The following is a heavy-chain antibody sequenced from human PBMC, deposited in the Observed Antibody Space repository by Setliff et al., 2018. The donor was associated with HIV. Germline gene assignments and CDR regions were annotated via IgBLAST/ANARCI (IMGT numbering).Heavy chain of an antibody. CDR3: ARGRRLPGGKYFDY. Sequence: SETLSLTCTVSGGSISSSSYYWGWIRQPPGKGLEWIGSIYYSGSTYYNPSLKSRVTISVDTSKNQFSLKLSSVTGADTAIFYCARGRRLPGGKYFDYWGRGTLVTVSS. J-gene: IGHJ4*01. D-gene: IGHD3-16*01. CDR1: GGSISSSSYY. V-gene: IGHV4-39*07. CDR2: IYYSGST.